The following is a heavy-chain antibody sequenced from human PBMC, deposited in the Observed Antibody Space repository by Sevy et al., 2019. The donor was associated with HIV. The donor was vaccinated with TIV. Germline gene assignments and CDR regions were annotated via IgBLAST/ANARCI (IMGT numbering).Heavy chain of an antibody. CDR3: EHETFGRFES. D-gene: IGHD3-16*01. CDR2: IKGDGSDK. V-gene: IGHV3-7*01. Sequence: GGSLRLSCAASGFSFSANWMNWVRQAPGKGLEWVANIKGDGSDKHYVDPVEGRFTISRDNAKNVLYLQMNSLRVEDTDVYYCEHETFGRFESWGQGTLVTVSS. J-gene: IGHJ4*02. CDR1: GFSFSANW.